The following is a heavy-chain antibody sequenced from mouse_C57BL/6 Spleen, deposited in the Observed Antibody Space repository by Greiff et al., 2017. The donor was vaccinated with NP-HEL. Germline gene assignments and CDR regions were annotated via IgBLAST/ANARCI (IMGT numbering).Heavy chain of an antibody. CDR2: IYPGSGNT. CDR3: ARNDYYFDY. J-gene: IGHJ2*01. Sequence: FQLQQSGAELVRPGASVKLSCKASGYTFTDYYINWVKQRPGQGLEWIARIYPGSGNTYYNEKFKGKATLTAEKSSSTAYMQLSSLTSEDSAVYFCARNDYYFDYWGQGTTLTVSS. D-gene: IGHD2-4*01. CDR1: GYTFTDYY. V-gene: IGHV1-76*01.